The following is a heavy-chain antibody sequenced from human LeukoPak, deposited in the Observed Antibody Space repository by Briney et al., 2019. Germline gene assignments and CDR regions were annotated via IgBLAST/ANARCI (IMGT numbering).Heavy chain of an antibody. CDR1: GFTFDDYA. V-gene: IGHV3-9*01. CDR2: ISWNGGSI. J-gene: IGHJ4*02. CDR3: AVVGYSSGFDY. Sequence: GRSLRLSCAASGFTFDDYAMHWVRQAPGKGLEWVSGISWNGGSIGYADSVKGRFTISRDNAKNSLYLQMNSLRAEDTALYYCAVVGYSSGFDYWGQGTLVTVSS. D-gene: IGHD5-18*01.